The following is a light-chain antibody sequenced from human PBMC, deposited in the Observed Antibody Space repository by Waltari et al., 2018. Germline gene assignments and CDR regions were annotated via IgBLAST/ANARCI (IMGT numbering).Light chain of an antibody. CDR2: HAS. Sequence: DIKVTQSPSSLSASVGDTVTVTCRTSQDINNYLAWFQQKPEKARKPLIYHASSLQSGVPSRFSGSGAGTEFTLTISSLQPEDFGIYYCQQYSNAPCSFGQGTRVEIK. CDR3: QQYSNAPCS. V-gene: IGKV1-16*01. CDR1: QDINNY. J-gene: IGKJ2*04.